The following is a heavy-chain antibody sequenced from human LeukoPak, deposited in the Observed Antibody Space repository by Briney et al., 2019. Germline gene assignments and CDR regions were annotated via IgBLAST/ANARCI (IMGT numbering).Heavy chain of an antibody. V-gene: IGHV3-21*01. CDR3: ARLRYGSGSYYSVEFDY. CDR2: ISSSSSYI. D-gene: IGHD3-10*01. CDR1: GFTFSSYN. Sequence: GGSLRLSCAASGFTFSSYNMNWVRQAPGKGLEWVSSISSSSSYIYYADSVKGRFTISRDNAKNSLYPQMNSLRAEDTAVHYCARLRYGSGSYYSVEFDYWGQGTLVTVSS. J-gene: IGHJ4*02.